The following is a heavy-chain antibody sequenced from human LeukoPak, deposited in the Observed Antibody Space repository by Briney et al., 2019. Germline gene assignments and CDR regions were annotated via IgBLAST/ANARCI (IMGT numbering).Heavy chain of an antibody. CDR2: INWNSRNI. D-gene: IGHD3-3*01. CDR1: GFIFDDYA. Sequence: PGRSLRLSCAASGFIFDDYAMHWVRQAPGKGLEWVSCINWNSRNIGYADSVKGRFTISRDNAKNSLYLQMNSLRAEDTALYYCAKASGGTYYYYMDVWGKGTTVTVSS. CDR3: AKASGGTYYYYMDV. V-gene: IGHV3-9*01. J-gene: IGHJ6*03.